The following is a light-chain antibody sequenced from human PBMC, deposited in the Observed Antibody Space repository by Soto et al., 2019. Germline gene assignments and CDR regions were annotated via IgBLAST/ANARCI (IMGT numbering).Light chain of an antibody. Sequence: DIQMTQSPSTLSASVGDRVTITCRASQSISSWLAWYQQKPGKAPKLLIYKASTLQSGGPSRFSGSGSGTEFTLAISSQQPDDSATYYCQQYNDNWTFGQGTKVEIK. CDR2: KAS. V-gene: IGKV1-5*03. CDR3: QQYNDNWT. CDR1: QSISSW. J-gene: IGKJ1*01.